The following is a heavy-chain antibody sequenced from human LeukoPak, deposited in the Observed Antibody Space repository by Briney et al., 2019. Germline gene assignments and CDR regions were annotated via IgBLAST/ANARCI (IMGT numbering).Heavy chain of an antibody. J-gene: IGHJ5*02. Sequence: PGGSLRLSCAASGFTFSSYGMHWVRQAPGKGLEWAAVISYDGSNKYYADSVKGRFTVSRDNSKNTLSLQMNSLRPEDTAMYYCAKGFCSGVNCYGLDWLDPWGQGTLVTVSS. V-gene: IGHV3-30*18. CDR3: AKGFCSGVNCYGLDWLDP. D-gene: IGHD2-15*01. CDR1: GFTFSSYG. CDR2: ISYDGSNK.